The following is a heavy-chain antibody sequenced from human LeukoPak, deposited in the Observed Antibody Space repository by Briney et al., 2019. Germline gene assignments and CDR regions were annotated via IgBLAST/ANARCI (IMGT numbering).Heavy chain of an antibody. CDR2: IYSTGNT. CDR3: AKHDTVFGAAHFYMDV. D-gene: IGHD3-3*01. V-gene: IGHV4-4*09. CDR1: GGSINTYY. J-gene: IGHJ6*03. Sequence: PSETPSLTCGVSGGSINTYYWSWIRQPSGKGLEWIGYIYSTGNTNYNPSLKGRVTISLDTSKNQFSLNLSSVTAADTAVYYCAKHDTVFGAAHFYMDVWGKGTTVTVSS.